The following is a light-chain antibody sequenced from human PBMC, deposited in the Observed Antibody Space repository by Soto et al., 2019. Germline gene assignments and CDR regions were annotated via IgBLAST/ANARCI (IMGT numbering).Light chain of an antibody. J-gene: IGKJ4*01. CDR1: QSVSTN. Sequence: IVLAQSPSTLSVSPGERATLSCRASQSVSTNLAWYQQKPGQAPRLLMSGPSSRAPGVPARFSGSGSGTEFTLTISSLQSEDFAVYHCQQYNIWPLTFGGGTKVDIK. CDR2: GPS. CDR3: QQYNIWPLT. V-gene: IGKV3-15*01.